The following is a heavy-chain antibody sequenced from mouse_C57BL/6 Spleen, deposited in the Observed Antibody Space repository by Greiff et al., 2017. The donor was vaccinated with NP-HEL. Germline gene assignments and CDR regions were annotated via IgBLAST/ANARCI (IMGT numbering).Heavy chain of an antibody. V-gene: IGHV1-55*01. J-gene: IGHJ2*01. CDR1: GYTFTSYW. D-gene: IGHD4-1*02. Sequence: VQLQESGAELVKPGASVKMSCKASGYTFTSYWITWVKQRPGQGLEWIGDIYPGSGSTNYNEKFKSKATLTVDTSSSTAYMQLSSLTSEDSAVYYCASRGGNWDFDYWGQGTTLTVSS. CDR3: ASRGGNWDFDY. CDR2: IYPGSGST.